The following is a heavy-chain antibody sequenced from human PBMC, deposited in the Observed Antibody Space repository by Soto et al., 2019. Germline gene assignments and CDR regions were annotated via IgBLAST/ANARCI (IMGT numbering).Heavy chain of an antibody. D-gene: IGHD5-18*01. CDR2: INHSGST. Sequence: PSETLSLTCAVYGGSFSGYYWSWIRQPPGKGLEWIGEINHSGSTNYNPSLKSRVTISADTSKNQFSLKLSSVTAADTAVYYCARSYTAMVNWGQGTLVTVSS. CDR3: ARSYTAMVN. CDR1: GGSFSGYY. J-gene: IGHJ4*02. V-gene: IGHV4-34*01.